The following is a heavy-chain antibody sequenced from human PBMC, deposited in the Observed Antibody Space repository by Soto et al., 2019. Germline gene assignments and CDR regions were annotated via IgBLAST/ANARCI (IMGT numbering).Heavy chain of an antibody. D-gene: IGHD3-10*01. CDR3: ARANYPSLYYYGSGPLDY. Sequence: QVVQCADVKKTTGSLMEASRDASGSIFSCDSSSGVRQAPRQVVEWMGWIRAYDGNTNYAQKLQGRVTMTTDTSTSTAYMELRSLRSDDTAVYYCARANYPSLYYYGSGPLDYWGQGTLVTVSS. CDR1: GSIFSCDS. J-gene: IGHJ4*02. CDR2: IRAYDGNT. V-gene: IGHV1-18*01.